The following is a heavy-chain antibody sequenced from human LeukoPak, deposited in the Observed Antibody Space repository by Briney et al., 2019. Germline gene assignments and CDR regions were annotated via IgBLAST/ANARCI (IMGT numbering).Heavy chain of an antibody. CDR3: VRDLLELLGYYYMDV. V-gene: IGHV1-18*01. CDR2: ISGYNGNT. CDR1: GYTFTSYG. D-gene: IGHD1-7*01. Sequence: GASVKVSCKASGYTFTSYGISWVRQAPGQGLEWMGWISGYNGNTNYAQKLQGRVTMTTDTSTGTAYMELRSLRSDDTAVYYCVRDLLELLGYYYMDVWGKGTTVTVSS. J-gene: IGHJ6*03.